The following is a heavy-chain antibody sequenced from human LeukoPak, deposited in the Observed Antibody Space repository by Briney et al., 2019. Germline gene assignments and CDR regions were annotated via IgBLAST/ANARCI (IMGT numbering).Heavy chain of an antibody. D-gene: IGHD6-19*01. CDR3: ARDFIAVAGSDY. CDR2: ISSFGSYI. CDR1: RFTFSSYS. Sequence: GGSLRLSCAASRFTFSSYSMNWVRQAPGKGLEWVSSISSFGSYIYYADSVKGRFTISRDNAKNSLYLQMNSLRVEDTAVYCCARDFIAVAGSDYWGQGTLVTVSS. V-gene: IGHV3-21*01. J-gene: IGHJ4*02.